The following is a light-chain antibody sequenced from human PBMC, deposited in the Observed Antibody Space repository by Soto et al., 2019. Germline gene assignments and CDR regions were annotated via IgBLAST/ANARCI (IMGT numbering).Light chain of an antibody. J-gene: IGKJ4*01. Sequence: EIVLTQSPGTLSLSPGERATLSCRASQSVSSSSLAWYQQKPGQAPRLLIYDTSSRATGIPDRFSGSGSGTDFTLTISRLEPEDFAVDYCQQYVSSPLTFGGGTKVDIK. CDR3: QQYVSSPLT. CDR2: DTS. V-gene: IGKV3-20*01. CDR1: QSVSSSS.